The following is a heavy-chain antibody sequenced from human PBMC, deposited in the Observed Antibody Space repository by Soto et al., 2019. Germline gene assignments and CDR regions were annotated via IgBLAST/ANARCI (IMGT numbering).Heavy chain of an antibody. CDR3: TADSTQTYWDGGPAYSVLTKTHDS. D-gene: IGHD2-21*01. V-gene: IGHV3-15*01. J-gene: IGHJ4*02. Sequence: EVQLAVSGGGLVKPGGSLRLPCAASGFTFNNGWMSWVRQGPRKGLVWVRRIKGKVAGGTTDYSGPDQGRFTMLRDGSKNTVPQRSNTLNNEDTAMYYGTADSTQTYWDGGPAYSVLTKTHDSWREGTLVTVSS. CDR1: GFTFNNGW. CDR2: IKGKVAGGTT.